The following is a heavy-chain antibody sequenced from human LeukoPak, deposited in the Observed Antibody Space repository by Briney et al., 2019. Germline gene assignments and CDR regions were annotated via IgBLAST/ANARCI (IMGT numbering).Heavy chain of an antibody. CDR3: ARGAQQQLVNYYYYYMDV. CDR1: GGTFSSYA. CDR2: IIPIFGTA. D-gene: IGHD6-13*01. Sequence: SVTVSCKASGGTFSSYAISWVRQAPGQGHEWMGGIIPIFGTANYAQKFQGRVTITADESTSTAYMELSSLRSEDTAVYYCARGAQQQLVNYYYYYMDVWGKGTTVTVSS. V-gene: IGHV1-69*13. J-gene: IGHJ6*03.